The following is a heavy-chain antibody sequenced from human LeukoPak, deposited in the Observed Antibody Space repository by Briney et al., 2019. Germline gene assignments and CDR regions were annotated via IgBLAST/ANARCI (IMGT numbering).Heavy chain of an antibody. D-gene: IGHD3-10*01. CDR3: ARVEEGYGSGRRENYYYYYMDV. J-gene: IGHJ6*03. CDR2: IYYSGST. V-gene: IGHV4-59*01. Sequence: SETLSLTCTVSGGSISSYYWSWIRQPPGKGLEWIGYIYYSGSTNYNPSLKSRVTISVDTSKNQFSLKLTSVTAADTAAYYCARVEEGYGSGRRENYYYYYMDVWGKGTTVTISS. CDR1: GGSISSYY.